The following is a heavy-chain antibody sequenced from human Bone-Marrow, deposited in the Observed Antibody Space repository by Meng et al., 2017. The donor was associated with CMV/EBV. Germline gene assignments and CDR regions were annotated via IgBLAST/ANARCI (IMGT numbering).Heavy chain of an antibody. V-gene: IGHV3-33*06. Sequence: GESLKISCKGSGYSFTSYWIGWVRQAPGKGLEWVAVIWYDGSNKYYADSVKGRFTISRDNSKNTLYLQMNGLRAEDTAVYYCAKETYDFWSGIDYWDQGTLVTVPS. CDR3: AKETYDFWSGIDY. D-gene: IGHD3-3*01. CDR2: IWYDGSNK. J-gene: IGHJ4*02. CDR1: GYSFTSYW.